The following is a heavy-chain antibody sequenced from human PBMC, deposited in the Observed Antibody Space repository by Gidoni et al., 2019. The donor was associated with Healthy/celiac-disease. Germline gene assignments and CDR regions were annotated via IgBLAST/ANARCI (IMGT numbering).Heavy chain of an antibody. J-gene: IGHJ5*02. D-gene: IGHD2-2*01. CDR1: GGSISSYY. CDR2: IYYSGST. CDR3: ARAPSVGYCSSTSCPPPPWFDP. V-gene: IGHV4-59*01. Sequence: QVQLQESGPGLVKPSETLSLTCTVSGGSISSYYWSWIRQPPGKGLEWIGYIYYSGSTNYNPSLKSRVTISVDTSKNQFSLKLSSVTAADTAVYYCARAPSVGYCSSTSCPPPPWFDPWGQGTLVTVSS.